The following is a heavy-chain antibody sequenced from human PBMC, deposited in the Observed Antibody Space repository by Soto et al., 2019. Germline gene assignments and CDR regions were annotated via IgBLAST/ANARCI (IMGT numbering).Heavy chain of an antibody. D-gene: IGHD3-10*01. CDR2: VYADGAT. J-gene: IGHJ4*02. V-gene: IGHV3-66*01. CDR3: GRSGGGLDY. Sequence: EVQLVESGGGLVQPGESLRLSCAASGFTVSNYHMTWVRQAPGKGLEWVSAVYADGATSHADSVKDRFTVTRNNSRNTLNLKKSGRRAEDTVVYYWGRSGGGLDYWGQGTLVTVSS. CDR1: GFTVSNYH.